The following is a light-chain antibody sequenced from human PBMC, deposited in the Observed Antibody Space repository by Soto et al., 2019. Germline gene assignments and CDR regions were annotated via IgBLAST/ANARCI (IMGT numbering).Light chain of an antibody. Sequence: DIQMTQSPSTLSASVGDRVTITCRASQSISSWLAWYQQKPGKPPKLLIHAISSLQRGVPSRFSGSGSGTDFTLTISSLQPEDSATYYCQQSYSFPRTFGQGTKVDIK. V-gene: IGKV1-39*01. CDR3: QQSYSFPRT. J-gene: IGKJ1*01. CDR2: AIS. CDR1: QSISSW.